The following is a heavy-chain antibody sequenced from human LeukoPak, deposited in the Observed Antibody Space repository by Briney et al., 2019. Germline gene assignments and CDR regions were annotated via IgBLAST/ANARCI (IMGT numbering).Heavy chain of an antibody. Sequence: GRSLRLSCAASVFTFSNYGMHWVRQAPGKGLERVAVISLDGTNKYYVDSVKGRFTISRDNSNNTLYLQMNSLRAEDTAVYYCVKDRSSTWSFDYWGQGTLVIVSS. CDR2: ISLDGTNK. D-gene: IGHD6-13*01. CDR1: VFTFSNYG. J-gene: IGHJ4*02. CDR3: VKDRSSTWSFDY. V-gene: IGHV3-30*18.